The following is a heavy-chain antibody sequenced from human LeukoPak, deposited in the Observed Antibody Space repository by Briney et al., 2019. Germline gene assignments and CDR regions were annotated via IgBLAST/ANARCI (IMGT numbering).Heavy chain of an antibody. V-gene: IGHV3-64D*06. CDR2: ISSNGGST. D-gene: IGHD7-27*01. Sequence: GGSLRLSCSASGFTFSTYAMHWVRQAPGKGLGYVSGISSNGGSTYYADSVKGRFTISRDNSKNTLYLQMSSLRVEDTAVYYCVKDHDWGAFHIWGQGTMVTVSS. CDR3: VKDHDWGAFHI. J-gene: IGHJ3*02. CDR1: GFTFSTYA.